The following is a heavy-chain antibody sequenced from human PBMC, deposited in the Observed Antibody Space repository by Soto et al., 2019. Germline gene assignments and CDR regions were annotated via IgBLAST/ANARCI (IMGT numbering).Heavy chain of an antibody. CDR3: ARDYGYCSSSECYPLLDS. D-gene: IGHD2-8*01. J-gene: IGHJ4*02. Sequence: ASVKVSCKASGYTFTTYPSLWVRQAPGQRLEGMGWINGGNGDTKYSQKFQGRVTITRDTSASTAYMDLSSLRSEDTAVYYCARDYGYCSSSECYPLLDSWGQGTLVTVS. V-gene: IGHV1-3*01. CDR1: GYTFTTYP. CDR2: INGGNGDT.